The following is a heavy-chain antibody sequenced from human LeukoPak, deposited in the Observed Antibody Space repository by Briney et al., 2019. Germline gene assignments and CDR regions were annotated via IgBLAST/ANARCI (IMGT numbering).Heavy chain of an antibody. V-gene: IGHV4-34*01. CDR2: INHSGST. CDR3: ARGPTVVTQRYFDY. D-gene: IGHD4-23*01. Sequence: SETLSLTCAVYGGSFSGYYWSWIRQPPGKGLEWIGEINHSGSTNYNPSLKSRVTISVDTSKNQFSLKLSSVTAADTAVYYCARGPTVVTQRYFDYRGQGTLVTVSS. J-gene: IGHJ4*02. CDR1: GGSFSGYY.